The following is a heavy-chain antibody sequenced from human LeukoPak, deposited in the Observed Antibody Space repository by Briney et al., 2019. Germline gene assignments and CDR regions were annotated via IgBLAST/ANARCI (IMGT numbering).Heavy chain of an antibody. CDR1: GGSINTYY. V-gene: IGHV4-59*01. J-gene: IGHJ4*02. Sequence: SETLSLTCAVSGGSINTYYWSWIRQPPGEGLEWIGYIYYSGSTNYNPSLKSRVIILVDTSKNQFSLKLSSVTAADTAVYYCARSRATMVRGSPNWNFDYWGQGILVTVSS. CDR3: ARSRATMVRGSPNWNFDY. CDR2: IYYSGST. D-gene: IGHD3-10*01.